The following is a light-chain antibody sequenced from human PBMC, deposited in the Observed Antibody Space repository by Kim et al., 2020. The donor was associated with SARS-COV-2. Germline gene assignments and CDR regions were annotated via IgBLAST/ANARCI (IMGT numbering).Light chain of an antibody. J-gene: IGLJ3*02. CDR3: QSYDSNSHWV. CDR1: SGSIAGNS. V-gene: IGLV6-57*03. Sequence: KQITISCTRSSGSIAGNSVQWYQQRPGSAPTTVIFEDNQRPSGVPDRFSGSIDSSSNSASLTISGLKTEDEADYYCQSYDSNSHWVFGGGTQLTVL. CDR2: EDN.